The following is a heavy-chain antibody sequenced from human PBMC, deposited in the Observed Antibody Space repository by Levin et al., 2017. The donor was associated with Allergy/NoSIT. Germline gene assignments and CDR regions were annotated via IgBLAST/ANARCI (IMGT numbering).Heavy chain of an antibody. CDR2: IYYSGST. Sequence: PSETLSLTCTVSGGSISGGGYHWTWIRQHPEKGLEWIGYIYYSGSTFYNPSLKSRLMISVDTSKNQFSLNVSSVTAADTAVYYCAREDGSTFDFWGQGDLVTV. CDR3: AREDGSTFDF. V-gene: IGHV4-31*03. D-gene: IGHD2-2*03. CDR1: GGSISGGGYH. J-gene: IGHJ4*02.